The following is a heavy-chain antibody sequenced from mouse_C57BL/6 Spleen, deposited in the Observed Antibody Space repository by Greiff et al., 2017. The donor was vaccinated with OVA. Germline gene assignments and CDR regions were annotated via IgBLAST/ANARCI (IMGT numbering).Heavy chain of an antibody. V-gene: IGHV8-8*01. CDR1: GFSLSTFGMG. CDR2: IWWDDDK. CDR3: ARILYGNYLHYFDY. J-gene: IGHJ2*01. Sequence: QVQLKESGPGILQPSQTLSLTCSFSGFSLSTFGMGVGWIRQPSGKGLEWLAHIWWDDDKYYNPALKSRLTISKDTSKNQVFLKIANVDTADTATYYCARILYGNYLHYFDYWGQGTTLTVSS. D-gene: IGHD2-1*01.